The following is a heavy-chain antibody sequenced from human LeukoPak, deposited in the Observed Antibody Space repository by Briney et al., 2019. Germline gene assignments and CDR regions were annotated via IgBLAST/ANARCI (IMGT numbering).Heavy chain of an antibody. CDR2: ISGSGGST. CDR3: AKGSYGSGTYGSFDY. CDR1: GFTFSGYA. J-gene: IGHJ4*02. V-gene: IGHV3-23*01. Sequence: PGGSLRLSCAASGFTFSGYAMSWVRQAPGKGLEWVSAISGSGGSTYYADSVKGRFTISRDNSKNTLYLQMNSLRAEDTAVYYCAKGSYGSGTYGSFDYWGQGTLVTVSS. D-gene: IGHD3-10*01.